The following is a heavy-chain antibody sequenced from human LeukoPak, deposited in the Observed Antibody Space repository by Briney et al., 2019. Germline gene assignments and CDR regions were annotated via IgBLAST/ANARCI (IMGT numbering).Heavy chain of an antibody. V-gene: IGHV1-2*02. CDR3: ARDPGRRGAKTDY. Sequence: AASVKVSCKASGYTFTGYYMHWVRQAPGQGLEWMGWINPNSGGTNYAQKFQGRVTMTRDTSISTAYMELSRLRSDDTAVYYCARDPGRRGAKTDYWGQGTLVTVSS. D-gene: IGHD3-10*01. J-gene: IGHJ4*02. CDR2: INPNSGGT. CDR1: GYTFTGYY.